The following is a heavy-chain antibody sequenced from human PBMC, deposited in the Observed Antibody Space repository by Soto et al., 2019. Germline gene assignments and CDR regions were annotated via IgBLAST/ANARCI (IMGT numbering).Heavy chain of an antibody. Sequence: KAGGSLRLSCAASGFTFSSYSMNWVRQAPGKGLEWVSSISSSSSYIYYADSVKGRFTISRDNAKNSLYLQMNSLRAEDTAVYYCAREEMATITSPCFDYWGQGTLVTVSS. D-gene: IGHD5-12*01. J-gene: IGHJ4*02. CDR1: GFTFSSYS. CDR3: AREEMATITSPCFDY. CDR2: ISSSSSYI. V-gene: IGHV3-21*01.